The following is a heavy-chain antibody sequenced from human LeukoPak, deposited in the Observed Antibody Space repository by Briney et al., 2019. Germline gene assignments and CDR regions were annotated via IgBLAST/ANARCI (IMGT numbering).Heavy chain of an antibody. Sequence: GGSLRLSCAASGFTFSSYGMHWVRQAPGKGLEWVAVISYDGSNKYYADSVKGRFTFSRDNSRNTLYLQMNSLRAEDTAVYYCAKDQVVTAIRPDAFDIWGQGTMVTDSS. CDR2: ISYDGSNK. CDR1: GFTFSSYG. V-gene: IGHV3-30*18. J-gene: IGHJ3*02. D-gene: IGHD2-21*02. CDR3: AKDQVVTAIRPDAFDI.